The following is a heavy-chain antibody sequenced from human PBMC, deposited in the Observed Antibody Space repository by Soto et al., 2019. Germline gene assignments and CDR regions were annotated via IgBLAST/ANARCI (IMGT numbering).Heavy chain of an antibody. CDR2: IYYSGST. CDR1: GGSISSYY. D-gene: IGHD2-2*01. Sequence: PSETLSLSCTVSGGSISSYYWSWIRQPPGKGLEWIGYIYYSGSTNYNPSLKSRVTISVDTSKNQFSLKLSSVTAADTAVYYCARDLGYCSSTSCNNWFDPWGQGTLVAVS. CDR3: ARDLGYCSSTSCNNWFDP. V-gene: IGHV4-59*01. J-gene: IGHJ5*02.